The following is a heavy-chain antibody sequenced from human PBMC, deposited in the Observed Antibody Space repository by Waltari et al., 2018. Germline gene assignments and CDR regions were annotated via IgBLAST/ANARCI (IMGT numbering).Heavy chain of an antibody. CDR2: INHSGST. CDR3: ARGPPGSSESYYFDY. D-gene: IGHD6-13*01. V-gene: IGHV4-34*01. J-gene: IGHJ4*02. CDR1: GGSFSGYY. Sequence: QVQLQQWGAGLLKPSETLFLTCAVYGGSFSGYYWSWIRQPPGKGLEWIGEINHSGSTNYNPSLKSRVTISVDTSKNQFSLKLSSVTAADTAVYYCARGPPGSSESYYFDYWGQGTLVTVSS.